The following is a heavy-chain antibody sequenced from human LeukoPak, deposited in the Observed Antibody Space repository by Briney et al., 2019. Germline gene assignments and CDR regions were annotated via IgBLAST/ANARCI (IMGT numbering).Heavy chain of an antibody. D-gene: IGHD1-26*01. V-gene: IGHV3-23*01. CDR1: GFTFSNYA. CDR3: AKHPIVGATDNFDY. J-gene: IGHJ4*02. CDR2: ISGSGGST. Sequence: GGSLRLSCAASGFTFSNYAMSWIRQAPEKGLEWGSDISGSGGSTYYADSVKGRFTISRDNSKDTLDLQMNSLRAEDTAVYYCAKHPIVGATDNFDYWGQGTLVTVSS.